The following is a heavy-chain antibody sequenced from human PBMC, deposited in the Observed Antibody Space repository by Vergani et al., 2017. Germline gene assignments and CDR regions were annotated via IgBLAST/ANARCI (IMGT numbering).Heavy chain of an antibody. D-gene: IGHD6-6*01. CDR3: AKDLVSSTSSLYFDY. Sequence: EVQLVESGGGLVQPGGSLGLSCAASGFSFSSYAMTWVRQAPGKGLEWVSGISSSGGGTSYVDSVKGRFTISRDNSKNTLFLQMNSLRAEDTAVYYCAKDLVSSTSSLYFDYWGQGTLVTVPS. CDR2: ISSSGGGT. V-gene: IGHV3-23*04. CDR1: GFSFSSYA. J-gene: IGHJ4*02.